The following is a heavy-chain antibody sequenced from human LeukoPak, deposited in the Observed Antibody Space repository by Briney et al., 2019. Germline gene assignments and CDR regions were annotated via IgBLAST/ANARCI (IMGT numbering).Heavy chain of an antibody. CDR3: ARADCSSTSCFSSDY. CDR2: ISAYNGNT. Sequence: ASVKVSCKASGYTFTSYGISWVRQAPGQGLEWMGWISAYNGNTNYAQKLQGRVTMTTDTSTSTAYMELRNLRSDDTAVYYCARADCSSTSCFSSDYWGQGTLVTVSS. D-gene: IGHD2-2*01. CDR1: GYTFTSYG. V-gene: IGHV1-18*01. J-gene: IGHJ4*02.